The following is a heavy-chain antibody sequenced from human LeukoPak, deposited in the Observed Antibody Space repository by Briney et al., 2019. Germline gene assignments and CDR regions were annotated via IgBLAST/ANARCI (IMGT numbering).Heavy chain of an antibody. CDR3: AREGKYQLLPTGLGFDY. CDR1: GFTFSSYA. Sequence: PGGSLRLSCAASGFTFSSYAMHWVRQAPGKGLEWVAVISYDGSNKYYADSVKGRFTISRDNSKNTLYLQMNSLRAEDTAVYYCAREGKYQLLPTGLGFDYWGQGTLVTVSS. J-gene: IGHJ4*02. V-gene: IGHV3-30-3*01. CDR2: ISYDGSNK. D-gene: IGHD2-2*01.